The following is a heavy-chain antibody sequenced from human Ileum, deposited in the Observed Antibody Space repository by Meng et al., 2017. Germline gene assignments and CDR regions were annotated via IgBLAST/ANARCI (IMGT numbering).Heavy chain of an antibody. V-gene: IGHV3-21*01. D-gene: IGHD5-24*01. CDR2: ITGTSSYI. CDR3: ARDSGGYNT. CDR1: GFTFSSYS. Sequence: LVGESGGGVVKPGGSLSVSCACSGFTFSSYSMNWVRQAPGKGLEWVSFITGTSSYIYYADSVKGRFTISRDNAKNSLYLQMNSLRAEDTAVYYCARDSGGYNTWGQGTLVTVSS. J-gene: IGHJ5*02.